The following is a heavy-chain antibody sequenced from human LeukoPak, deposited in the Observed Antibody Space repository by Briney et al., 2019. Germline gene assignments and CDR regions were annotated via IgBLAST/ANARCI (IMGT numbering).Heavy chain of an antibody. CDR1: GYTFTSYG. J-gene: IGHJ4*02. D-gene: IGHD3-3*01. V-gene: IGHV1-18*01. CDR2: ISAYNGNT. CDR3: ARWIGHFSRGVVSSDY. Sequence: GASVKVSCKASGYTFTSYGISWVRQAPGQGLEWMGWISAYNGNTNYAQKLQGRVTMTTDTSTSTAYMELRSLRSDDTAVYYCARWIGHFSRGVVSSDYWGQGTLVTVSS.